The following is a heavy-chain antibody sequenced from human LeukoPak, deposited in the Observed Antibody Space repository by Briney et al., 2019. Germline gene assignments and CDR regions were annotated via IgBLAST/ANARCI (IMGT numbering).Heavy chain of an antibody. V-gene: IGHV3-21*01. D-gene: IGHD3-22*01. CDR3: ARDDYYDSSWGAFDI. Sequence: GGSLRLSCAASGFTFSSYSMNWVRQAPWKGLEWVSSISSSSSYIYYADSVKGRFTISRDNAKNSLYLQINSLRAEDTAVYYCARDDYYDSSWGAFDIWGQGTMVTVSS. CDR1: GFTFSSYS. J-gene: IGHJ3*02. CDR2: ISSSSSYI.